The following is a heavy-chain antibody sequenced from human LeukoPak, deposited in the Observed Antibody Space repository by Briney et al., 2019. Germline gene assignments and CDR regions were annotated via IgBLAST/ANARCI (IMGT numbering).Heavy chain of an antibody. J-gene: IGHJ4*02. Sequence: SVKVPCKASGGTFSSYAISWVRQAPGQGLEWMGGIIPIFGTANYARKFQGRVTITTDESTSTAYMELSSLRSEDTAVYYCAREYGSSSWYRYWGQGTLVTVSS. CDR1: GGTFSSYA. V-gene: IGHV1-69*05. CDR3: AREYGSSSWYRY. CDR2: IIPIFGTA. D-gene: IGHD6-13*01.